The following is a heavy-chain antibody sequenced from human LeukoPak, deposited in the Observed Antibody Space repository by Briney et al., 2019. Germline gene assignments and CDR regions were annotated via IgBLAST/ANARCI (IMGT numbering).Heavy chain of an antibody. V-gene: IGHV3-9*01. CDR1: GFSFDDYA. D-gene: IGHD6-19*01. CDR3: VKDSDAGIAVAGPDY. CDR2: ISWNSGNI. J-gene: IGHJ4*02. Sequence: SLRLSCAASGFSFDDYAMHWVRQAPGKGLEWVSGISWNSGNIRYADSVEGRFTISRDNAKNSLYLQMNSLRAEDTALYYCVKDSDAGIAVAGPDYWGQGTLVTVSS.